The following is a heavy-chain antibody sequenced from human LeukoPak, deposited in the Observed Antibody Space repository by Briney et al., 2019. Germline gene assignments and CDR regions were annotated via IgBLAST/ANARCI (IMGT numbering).Heavy chain of an antibody. CDR1: GGTFSSYA. J-gene: IGHJ5*02. V-gene: IGHV1-69*05. D-gene: IGHD3-9*01. Sequence: ASVKVSCKASGGTFSSYAISWVRQAPGQGLEWMGRIIPIFGTASYAQKFQGRVTITTDESTSTAYMELSSLRSEDTAVYYRAREGGSRYFDFDWFDPWGQGTLVTVSS. CDR3: AREGGSRYFDFDWFDP. CDR2: IIPIFGTA.